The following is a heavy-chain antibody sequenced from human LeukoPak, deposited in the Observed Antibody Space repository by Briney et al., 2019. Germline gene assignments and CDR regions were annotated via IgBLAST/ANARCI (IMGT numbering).Heavy chain of an antibody. CDR3: ARAGHYYDSSGYYYD. CDR2: IIPIFGTA. Sequence: ASVKVSCKASGGTFSSYAISWVRQAPGQGLEWMGGIIPIFGTANYAQKFQGRVTNTTDESTSTAYMELSSLRSEDTAVYYCARAGHYYDSSGYYYDWGQGTLVTVSS. V-gene: IGHV1-69*05. CDR1: GGTFSSYA. J-gene: IGHJ4*02. D-gene: IGHD3-22*01.